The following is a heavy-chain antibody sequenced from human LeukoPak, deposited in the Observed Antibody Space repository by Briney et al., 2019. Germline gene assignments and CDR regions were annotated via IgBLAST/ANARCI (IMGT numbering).Heavy chain of an antibody. V-gene: IGHV4-59*01. CDR3: ARMTTPAPEYFQH. D-gene: IGHD4-17*01. CDR1: GGSISSYY. CDR2: IYYSGST. J-gene: IGHJ1*01. Sequence: PSETLSLTCTVSGGSISSYYWSWIRQPPGKGLEWVGYIYYSGSTNYNPSLKSRVTISVDTSKNQFSLKLSSVTAADTAVYYCARMTTPAPEYFQHWGQGTLATVSS.